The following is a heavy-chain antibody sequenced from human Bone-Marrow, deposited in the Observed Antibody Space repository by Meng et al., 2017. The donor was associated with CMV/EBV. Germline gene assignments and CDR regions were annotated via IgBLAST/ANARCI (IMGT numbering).Heavy chain of an antibody. CDR3: AREEVAATSGRPIIYYYYYGMDV. CDR1: GFSFNNYW. J-gene: IGHJ6*02. D-gene: IGHD2-15*01. V-gene: IGHV3-7*01. Sequence: GGSLRLSCTVSGFSFNNYWMSWVRQAPGKGLEWVADIEGDGNTKYYADSVKGRFTISRDNAKNSLYLQMNSLRAEDTAVYYCAREEVAATSGRPIIYYYYYGMDVWGQGTTVTVSS. CDR2: IEGDGNTK.